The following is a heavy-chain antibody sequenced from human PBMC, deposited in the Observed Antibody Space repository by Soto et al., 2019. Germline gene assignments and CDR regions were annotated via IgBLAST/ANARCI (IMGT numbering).Heavy chain of an antibody. CDR2: VYHTGDT. CDR3: AREIVTAGGNNYFDP. CDR1: GGTVASSHW. V-gene: IGHV4-4*02. Sequence: KPSATLSLTCGVSGGTVASSHWWSWVRQSPGRGLEWIGNVYHTGDTNFNPSLQSRVTFSVDKSNNQFSLRLTSVTAADTAVYFCAREIVTAGGNNYFDPWGPGTLVTVSS. J-gene: IGHJ5*02. D-gene: IGHD2-21*02.